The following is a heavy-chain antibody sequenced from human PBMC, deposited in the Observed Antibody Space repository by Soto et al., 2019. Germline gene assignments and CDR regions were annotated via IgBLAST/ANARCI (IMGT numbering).Heavy chain of an antibody. Sequence: QVQLQESGPGLVKPSETLSLTCTVSDDSSSNYKWSWIRQPPGRRLEWIGYIDSNGGTSYTPSLQSQVTISIDTSTKQIFLKLSSVTAADTAVYYCVRQGFGRLHGLVDVWGQGTTVTVSS. CDR3: VRQGFGRLHGLVDV. CDR2: IDSNGGT. D-gene: IGHD3-10*01. J-gene: IGHJ6*02. CDR1: DDSSSNYK. V-gene: IGHV4-59*08.